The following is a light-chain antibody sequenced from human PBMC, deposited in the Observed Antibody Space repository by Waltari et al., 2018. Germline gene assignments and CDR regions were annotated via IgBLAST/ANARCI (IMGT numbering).Light chain of an antibody. CDR1: QSVTSIS. Sequence: EIVLKPSPGTLFLSPGERATLSCRASQSVTSISLSWYQQKLGQAPRLLIYGASSWATGIPDRFSGSGFGTDFTLTISRLEPEDFAVYYCQQYDGEVVTFGGGTKVEI. J-gene: IGKJ4*01. CDR3: QQYDGEVVT. CDR2: GAS. V-gene: IGKV3-20*01.